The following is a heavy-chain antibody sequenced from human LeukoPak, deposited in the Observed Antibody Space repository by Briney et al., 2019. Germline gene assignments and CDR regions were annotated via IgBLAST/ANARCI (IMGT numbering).Heavy chain of an antibody. J-gene: IGHJ6*03. V-gene: IGHV1-3*01. CDR1: GYIFTDYA. Sequence: ASVTVSCKASGYIFTDYASHWLRQAPGQRPEWMGWMNAGNGNTKYSQIFQGRITLIRDTSAATAYMELSSLRHDDLAVYYCARGRGTSGSNRDFYYYYYMDVWGKGTTVTVSS. CDR3: ARGRGTSGSNRDFYYYYYMDV. CDR2: MNAGNGNT. D-gene: IGHD2-15*01.